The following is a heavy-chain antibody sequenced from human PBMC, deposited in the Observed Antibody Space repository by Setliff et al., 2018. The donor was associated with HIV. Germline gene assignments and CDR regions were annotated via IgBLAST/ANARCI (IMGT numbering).Heavy chain of an antibody. Sequence: SETLSLNCAVYGGSFSGYYWSWIRQPPGKGLEWIGEINHSGSTNYNPSLKSRVAISVDTSKNQFSVKLSSVTAADTAVYYCARGRHYSSSAPFAIDFWGQGMLVTVSS. CDR3: ARGRHYSSSAPFAIDF. V-gene: IGHV4-34*01. CDR1: GGSFSGYY. J-gene: IGHJ4*02. D-gene: IGHD6-6*01. CDR2: INHSGST.